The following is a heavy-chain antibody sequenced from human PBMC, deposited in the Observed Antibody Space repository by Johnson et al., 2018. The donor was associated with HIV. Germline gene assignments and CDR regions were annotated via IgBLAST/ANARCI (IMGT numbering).Heavy chain of an antibody. J-gene: IGHJ3*02. CDR1: GFTFSSYA. CDR2: ISGSDTNT. Sequence: MQLVESGGGLVQPGGSLRLSCAASGFTFSSYAMSWVRQAPGKGLEWVSAISGSDTNTYYVDSVKGRFTISRDNAKNSLYLQMNSLRAEDTAVYYCVREEGNDILTRGDAVDIWGQGTLVTVSS. D-gene: IGHD3-9*01. V-gene: IGHV3-23*04. CDR3: VREEGNDILTRGDAVDI.